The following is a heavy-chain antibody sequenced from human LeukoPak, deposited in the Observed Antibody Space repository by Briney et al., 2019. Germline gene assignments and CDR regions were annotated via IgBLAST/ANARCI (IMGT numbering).Heavy chain of an antibody. CDR3: ARVSGYSYYMDV. CDR2: INHSGST. D-gene: IGHD3-10*01. V-gene: IGHV4-34*01. J-gene: IGHJ6*03. Sequence: SETLSLTCAVYGGSFSGYYWSWIRQPPGKGLEWIGEINHSGSTNYNPSLKSRVAMSIDTSKNQFSLKLSSVTAADTAVYYCARVSGYSYYMDVWGKGTTVTVSS. CDR1: GGSFSGYY.